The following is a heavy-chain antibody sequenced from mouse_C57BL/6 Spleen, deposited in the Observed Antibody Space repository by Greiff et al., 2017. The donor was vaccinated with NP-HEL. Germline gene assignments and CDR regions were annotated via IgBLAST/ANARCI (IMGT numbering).Heavy chain of an antibody. CDR1: GYTFTSYW. CDR3: ARGNYGNYDAMDY. D-gene: IGHD2-1*01. CDR2: IDPNSGGT. V-gene: IGHV1-72*01. J-gene: IGHJ4*01. Sequence: QVQLKQPGAELVKPGASVKLSCKASGYTFTSYWMHWVKQRPGRGLEWIGRIDPNSGGTKYNEKFKSKATLTVDKPSSTAYMQLSSLTSEDSAVYYCARGNYGNYDAMDYWGQGTSVTVSS.